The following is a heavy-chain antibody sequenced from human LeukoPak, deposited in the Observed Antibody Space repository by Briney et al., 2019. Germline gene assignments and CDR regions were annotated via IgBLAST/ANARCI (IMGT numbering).Heavy chain of an antibody. Sequence: PGESLKISCKGSGYIFTSYWIGWVRQMHGKGLEWMGIIYPGDSDARYSPSFQGQVTMSADKFSNTAYLQWSSLKASDTAMYYCARRGGLDYRHSFDYWGQGTLVTAS. CDR2: IYPGDSDA. CDR1: GYIFTSYW. V-gene: IGHV5-51*01. J-gene: IGHJ4*02. D-gene: IGHD4-11*01. CDR3: ARRGGLDYRHSFDY.